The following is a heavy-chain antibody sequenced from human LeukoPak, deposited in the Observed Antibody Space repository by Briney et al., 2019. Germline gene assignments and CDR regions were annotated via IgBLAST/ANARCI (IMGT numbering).Heavy chain of an antibody. CDR3: ARNSGHSSGFYRLDY. Sequence: KASETLSLTCTVSGGSISPYYWSWVRQPPQKGLEWIGYVYYTGTTKYRPSLKSRVTMSVDMSKNQFSLSLTSVTPSDTGVYYCARNSGHSSGFYRLDYWGQGIPVTVSS. CDR2: VYYTGTT. CDR1: GGSISPYY. V-gene: IGHV4-59*01. D-gene: IGHD3-22*01. J-gene: IGHJ4*02.